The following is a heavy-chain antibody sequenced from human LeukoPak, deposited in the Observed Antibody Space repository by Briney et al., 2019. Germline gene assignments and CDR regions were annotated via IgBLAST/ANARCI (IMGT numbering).Heavy chain of an antibody. D-gene: IGHD2-15*01. CDR1: GFTFSTYA. CDR2: VSSGASST. CDR3: ARPLYCSGGSCPNDY. J-gene: IGHJ4*02. V-gene: IGHV3-23*01. Sequence: TGGSLRLSCAASGFTFSTYAMSWVRQAPGKGLEWVSAVSSGASSTYYADSVRGRFTISRDNSKNTLYLQMNSLSADDTAVYYCARPLYCSGGSCPNDYWGQGTLVTVSS.